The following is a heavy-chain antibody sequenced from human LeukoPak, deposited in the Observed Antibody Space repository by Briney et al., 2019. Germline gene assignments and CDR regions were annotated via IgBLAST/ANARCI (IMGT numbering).Heavy chain of an antibody. V-gene: IGHV4-39*01. CDR2: IYYSGSA. J-gene: IGHJ4*02. CDR1: GGSISSSSYH. Sequence: SETLSLTCSVSGGSISSSSYHWGWIRQSPGKGLEWIGSIYYSGSAYYNPSVKSRLTISVDTSKNQFSLKLSSVTAADTAVYYCARCISMVRGVIRPPDYWGQGTLVTVSS. D-gene: IGHD3-10*01. CDR3: ARCISMVRGVIRPPDY.